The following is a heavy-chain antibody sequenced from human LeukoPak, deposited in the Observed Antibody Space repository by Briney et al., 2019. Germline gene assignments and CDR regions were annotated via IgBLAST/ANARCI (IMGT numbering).Heavy chain of an antibody. J-gene: IGHJ4*02. CDR1: GYTFTSYG. CDR2: ISAYNGNT. CDR3: ARFIAEARRGYYFDY. V-gene: IGHV1-18*01. D-gene: IGHD6-19*01. Sequence: GASVKVSCKASGYTFTSYGISWVRQAPGQGLEWMGWISAYNGNTNYAQKLQGRVTMTTDTSTSTAYMELRSLRSDDTAVYYCARFIAEARRGYYFDYWGQGTLVTVSS.